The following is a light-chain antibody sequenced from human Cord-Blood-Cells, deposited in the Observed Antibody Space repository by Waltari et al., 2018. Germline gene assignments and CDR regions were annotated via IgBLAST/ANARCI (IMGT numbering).Light chain of an antibody. J-gene: IGLJ2*01. CDR2: YDS. Sequence: SYVLTQPPSVSVAPGKTARITCGGNNIGSKSVHWYQQKPGQAPVLVIYYDSERPSWIPERFSGSNSGNTATLTFSRGEAGDESDYYCQVWDSSSDHVVFGGGTKLTVL. V-gene: IGLV3-21*04. CDR1: NIGSKS. CDR3: QVWDSSSDHVV.